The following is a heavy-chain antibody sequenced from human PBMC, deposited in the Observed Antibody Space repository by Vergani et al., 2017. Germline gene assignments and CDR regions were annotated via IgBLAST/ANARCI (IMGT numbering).Heavy chain of an antibody. CDR2: INSDGSST. Sequence: EVQLVESGGGLVQPGGSLRLSCAASGFTFSSYWMHWVRQAPGKGLVWVSRINSDGSSTSYADSVKGRFTISRDNAKNTLYLQMNSLRAEDTAVYYCARDGLSDYDFWSGYYDSGLDYWGQGTLVTVSS. CDR3: ARDGLSDYDFWSGYYDSGLDY. V-gene: IGHV3-74*01. J-gene: IGHJ4*02. CDR1: GFTFSSYW. D-gene: IGHD3-3*01.